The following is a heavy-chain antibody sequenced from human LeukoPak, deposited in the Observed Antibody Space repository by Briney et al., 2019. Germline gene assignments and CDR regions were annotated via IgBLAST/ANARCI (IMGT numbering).Heavy chain of an antibody. D-gene: IGHD1-1*01. Sequence: ASVKVSCKASGYTFTSYGISWVRQAPGQGLEWMGWISAYNGNTNYAQKLQGRVTMTTDTSTSTAYMELRSLRSDGTAVYYCARALVDWNDRGAIDYWGQGTLVTVSS. V-gene: IGHV1-18*01. J-gene: IGHJ4*02. CDR3: ARALVDWNDRGAIDY. CDR2: ISAYNGNT. CDR1: GYTFTSYG.